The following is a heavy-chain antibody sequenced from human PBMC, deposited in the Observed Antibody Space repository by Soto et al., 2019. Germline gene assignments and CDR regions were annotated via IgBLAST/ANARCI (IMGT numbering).Heavy chain of an antibody. CDR1: GGTFSSYA. J-gene: IGHJ4*02. CDR2: IIPIFGTA. V-gene: IGHV1-69*06. CDR3: ARGGVIVGAPYFDY. Sequence: QVQLVQSGAEVKKPGSSVKVSCKASGGTFSSYAISWVRQAPGQGLEWMGGIIPIFGTANYAQKFQGRGTITADKSTSTDYMELSSLRSEDTAVYYCARGGVIVGAPYFDYWGQGTLVTVSS. D-gene: IGHD1-26*01.